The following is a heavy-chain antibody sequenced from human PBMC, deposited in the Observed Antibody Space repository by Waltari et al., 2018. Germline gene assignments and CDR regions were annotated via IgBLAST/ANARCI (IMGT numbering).Heavy chain of an antibody. D-gene: IGHD6-13*01. CDR2: IKQDGRGK. V-gene: IGHV3-7*01. Sequence: EVQLVESGGGLVQPGGSLRLSCAASGFTFSSYWMSWVRQAPGKGLEWVANIKQDGRGKYYVDAVKGRLTISRDNAKNSLYRQMNSLRAEDTAVYYCARDQVVATISYSSSWYGGYYGMDVWGQGTTVTVSS. CDR1: GFTFSSYW. J-gene: IGHJ6*02. CDR3: ARDQVVATISYSSSWYGGYYGMDV.